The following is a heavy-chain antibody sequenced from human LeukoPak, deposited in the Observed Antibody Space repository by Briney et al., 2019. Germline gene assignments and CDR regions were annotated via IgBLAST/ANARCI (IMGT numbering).Heavy chain of an antibody. Sequence: GGSLGLSCAASGFTFSSHAMSWVRQAPGKGLEWVSGISGSGDNTYYADSVKGRFTISRDNSKNTLYVQVNSLGTEDTAAYYCAKGSYYDSSGSFYFDYWGQGTLVTVSS. J-gene: IGHJ4*02. CDR1: GFTFSSHA. V-gene: IGHV3-23*01. CDR2: ISGSGDNT. CDR3: AKGSYYDSSGSFYFDY. D-gene: IGHD3-22*01.